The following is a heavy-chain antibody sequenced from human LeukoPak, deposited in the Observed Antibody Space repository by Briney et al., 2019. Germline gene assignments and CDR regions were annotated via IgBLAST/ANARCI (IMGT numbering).Heavy chain of an antibody. CDR2: IRYDGSNK. V-gene: IGHV3-30*02. CDR3: AKGTRISSSGWYGGFDP. Sequence: PGGSLRLSCAASGFTFSSYGMHWVRQAPGKGLEWVAFIRYDGSNKYYADSVKGRFTISRDNSKNTLYLQMNSLRAEDTAVYYCAKGTRISSSGWYGGFDPWGQGTLVTVSS. D-gene: IGHD6-19*01. CDR1: GFTFSSYG. J-gene: IGHJ5*02.